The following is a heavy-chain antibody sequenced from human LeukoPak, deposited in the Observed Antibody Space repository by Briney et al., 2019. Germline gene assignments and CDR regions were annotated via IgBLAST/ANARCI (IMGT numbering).Heavy chain of an antibody. CDR2: IYPGDSDT. CDR3: ARRGVGVYDY. CDR1: GYRFATHW. D-gene: IGHD1-26*01. J-gene: IGHJ4*02. V-gene: IGHV5-51*01. Sequence: GESLKISCKASGYRFATHWIGWVRQMPGKGLEWMGIIYPGDSDTRYSPSFQGQVTISADKSISTAYLQWSSLKASDTAMYYCARRGVGVYDYWGQGTLVTVSS.